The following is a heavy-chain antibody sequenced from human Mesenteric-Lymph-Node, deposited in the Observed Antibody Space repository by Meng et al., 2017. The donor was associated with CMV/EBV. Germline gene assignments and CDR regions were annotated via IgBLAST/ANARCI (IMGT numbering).Heavy chain of an antibody. D-gene: IGHD1-26*01. V-gene: IGHV3-48*03. Sequence: GESLKISCTASGFTFRDYGVAWVRQAPGKGLEWLSYIASSGRTIYYADSVKGRFTVSRDVAKKSLYLEMNSLRAEDTAVYYCARVSYSGSYFSPNWLDPWGQGTLVTVSS. J-gene: IGHJ5*02. CDR2: IASSGRTI. CDR1: GFTFRDYG. CDR3: ARVSYSGSYFSPNWLDP.